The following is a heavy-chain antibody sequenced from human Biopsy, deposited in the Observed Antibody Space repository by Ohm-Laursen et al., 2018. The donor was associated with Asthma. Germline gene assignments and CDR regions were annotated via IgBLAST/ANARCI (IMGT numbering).Heavy chain of an antibody. D-gene: IGHD4-23*01. V-gene: IGHV3-30*03. CDR1: GFTFSIYD. CDR3: ARTHERWTSIQDDALDI. CDR2: ISYDGGNK. J-gene: IGHJ3*02. Sequence: SLRLSCAASGFTFSIYDIHWVRQAPGKGLEWVAVISYDGGNKFYGDSVKGRFTLSRDNSRNTLYLQMDSLRVEDTAIYYCARTHERWTSIQDDALDIWGQGTMVTVSS.